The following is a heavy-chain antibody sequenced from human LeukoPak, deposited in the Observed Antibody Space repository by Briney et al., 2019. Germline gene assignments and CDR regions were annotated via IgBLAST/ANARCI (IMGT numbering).Heavy chain of an antibody. CDR2: IYYSGSA. V-gene: IGHV4-31*03. Sequence: PSQTLSLTCTVSGGSISSGGYYWSWIRQHPGKGLEWIGYIYYSGSAFYNPSLKSRVTISVDTSKNQFSLKLSSVTAADTAVYYCARFRADPNAFDIWGQGTMVTVSS. CDR3: ARFRADPNAFDI. CDR1: GGSISSGGYY. J-gene: IGHJ3*02.